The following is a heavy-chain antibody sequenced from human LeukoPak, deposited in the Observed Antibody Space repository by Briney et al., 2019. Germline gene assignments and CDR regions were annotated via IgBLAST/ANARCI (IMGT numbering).Heavy chain of an antibody. CDR1: GGSISSYY. V-gene: IGHV4-59*08. D-gene: IGHD2-21*02. Sequence: SETLSLTCTVSGGSISSYYWSWIRQPPGKGLEWIGYIYYSGSTNHNPSLKSRVTISVDTSKNQFSLKLSSVTAADTAVYYCARQDVVTALDYWGQGTLVTVSS. J-gene: IGHJ4*02. CDR2: IYYSGST. CDR3: ARQDVVTALDY.